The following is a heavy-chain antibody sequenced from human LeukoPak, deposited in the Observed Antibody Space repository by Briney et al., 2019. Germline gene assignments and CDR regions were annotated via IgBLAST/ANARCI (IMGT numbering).Heavy chain of an antibody. Sequence: GGSLRLSCAASGFTVSSNYMSWVRQAPGKGLEWVSVIYSGGGTYYADSVKGRFTISRHNSKNTLYLQMNSLRAEDTAVYYCTRGGYCSGGSCYGSFDIWGQGTMVTVSS. V-gene: IGHV3-53*04. D-gene: IGHD2-15*01. CDR3: TRGGYCSGGSCYGSFDI. J-gene: IGHJ3*02. CDR2: IYSGGGT. CDR1: GFTVSSNY.